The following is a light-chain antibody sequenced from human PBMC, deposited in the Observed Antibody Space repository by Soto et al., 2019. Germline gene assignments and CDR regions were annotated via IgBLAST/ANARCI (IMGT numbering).Light chain of an antibody. V-gene: IGKV1-5*03. Sequence: DIQMTQSPSTLSGSVGDRVTITCRASQTISSWLAWYQQKPGKAPKLLIYKASTLKSGVPSRFSGSGSGTEFTLTISSLQPDDFATYYCQQTDSFPRTFGQGTKVDI. J-gene: IGKJ1*01. CDR1: QTISSW. CDR2: KAS. CDR3: QQTDSFPRT.